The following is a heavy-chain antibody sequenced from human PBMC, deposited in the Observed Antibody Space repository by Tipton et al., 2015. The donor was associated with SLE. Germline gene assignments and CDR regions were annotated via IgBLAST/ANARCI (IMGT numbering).Heavy chain of an antibody. CDR2: IFYSGGT. Sequence: TLSLTCTVSGGSISDYYWTWIRQPPGKGLEWIGYIFYSGGTNYNPSLKSRVTISVDTSNNQFSLKVNSVTAADTAVYYCARGTVNLLGLEADWGQGTLVTVSS. CDR1: GGSISDYY. V-gene: IGHV4-59*08. D-gene: IGHD2-15*01. J-gene: IGHJ4*02. CDR3: ARGTVNLLGLEAD.